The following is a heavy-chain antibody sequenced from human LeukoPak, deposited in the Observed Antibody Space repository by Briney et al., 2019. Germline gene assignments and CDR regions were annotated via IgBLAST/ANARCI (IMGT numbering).Heavy chain of an antibody. CDR1: GGSFSDYY. V-gene: IGHV4-34*01. D-gene: IGHD3-10*01. Sequence: PSETLSLTCAVYGGSFSDYYWSWIRQSPGKGLERIGEISHTVSTDYNPSLKSRVTISIDTSKNQFSLRLNSVTAADTAMYYCARGPYNYGYSGFSYWGQGSLVTVSS. J-gene: IGHJ4*02. CDR3: ARGPYNYGYSGFSY. CDR2: ISHTVST.